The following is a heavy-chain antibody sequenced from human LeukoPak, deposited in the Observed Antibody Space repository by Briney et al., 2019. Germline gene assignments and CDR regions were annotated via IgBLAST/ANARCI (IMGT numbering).Heavy chain of an antibody. CDR1: GYTFTSYY. D-gene: IGHD6-6*01. CDR2: ISAYNGNT. V-gene: IGHV1-18*04. J-gene: IGHJ6*02. CDR3: ARSRGYSSSSGYYYYGMDV. Sequence: ASVKVSCKASGYTFTSYYMHWVRQAPGQGLEWMGWISAYNGNTNYAQKLQGRVTMTTDTSTSTAYMELRSLRSDDTAVYYCARSRGYSSSSGYYYYGMDVWGQGTTVTVSS.